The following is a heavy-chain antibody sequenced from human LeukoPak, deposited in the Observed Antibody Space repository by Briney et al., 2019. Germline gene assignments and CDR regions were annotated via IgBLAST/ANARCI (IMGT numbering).Heavy chain of an antibody. CDR1: GGSFSGYY. CDR3: ARGEVPAARRQYYYYGIDG. V-gene: IGHV4-34*01. CDR2: INHSGST. J-gene: IGHJ6*01. D-gene: IGHD2-2*01. Sequence: SETLSLTCAVYGGSFSGYYWSWIRQPPGKGLEWIGEINHSGSTNYNPSLKSRVTISVDTSKNQFSLKLSSVTAADTAVYYWARGEVPAARRQYYYYGIDGGGQATTVAVS.